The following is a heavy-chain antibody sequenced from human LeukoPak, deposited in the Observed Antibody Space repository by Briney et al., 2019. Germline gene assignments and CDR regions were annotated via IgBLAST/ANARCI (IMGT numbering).Heavy chain of an antibody. Sequence: ASVNVSCKSSGYTLSNFGITWVRQAPGQGLEWMGWISAYSGNTNYAQKLHGRVTMTTDTSTSTAYMELRSLRSDDTAVYYCARVIVAGALMWGQGTLVTVSS. D-gene: IGHD1-26*01. CDR1: GYTLSNFG. CDR2: ISAYSGNT. CDR3: ARVIVAGALM. V-gene: IGHV1-18*04. J-gene: IGHJ4*02.